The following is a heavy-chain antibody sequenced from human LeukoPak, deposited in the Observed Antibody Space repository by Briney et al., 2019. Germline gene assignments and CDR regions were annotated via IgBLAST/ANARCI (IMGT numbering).Heavy chain of an antibody. Sequence: GGSLRLSCAASGFTFSSYSMNWVRQAPGKGLEWVSSISSSGSTIYYADSVKGRFTISRDNAKNSLYLQMNSLRAEDTAVYYCAREDYGAAKTVPYWGQGTLVTVSS. CDR1: GFTFSSYS. D-gene: IGHD4/OR15-4a*01. CDR3: AREDYGAAKTVPY. J-gene: IGHJ4*02. CDR2: ISSSGSTI. V-gene: IGHV3-48*04.